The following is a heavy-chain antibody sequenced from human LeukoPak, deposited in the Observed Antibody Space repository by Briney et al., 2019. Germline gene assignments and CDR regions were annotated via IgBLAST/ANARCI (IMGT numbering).Heavy chain of an antibody. D-gene: IGHD6-13*01. CDR2: ISYDGSDK. V-gene: IGHV3-30*18. J-gene: IGHJ4*02. Sequence: GGTLRLSCAASRFTFSNYVMHWVRQAPGKGLEWVAVISYDGSDKYYADSVKGRFTISRDNSKNTLYLQMNSLRAEDTAVYYCAKDPRRYSRTGGYFDYWGQGTLVTVSS. CDR3: AKDPRRYSRTGGYFDY. CDR1: RFTFSNYV.